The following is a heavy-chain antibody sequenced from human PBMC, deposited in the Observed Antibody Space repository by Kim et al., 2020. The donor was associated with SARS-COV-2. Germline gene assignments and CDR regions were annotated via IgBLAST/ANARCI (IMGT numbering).Heavy chain of an antibody. J-gene: IGHJ5*02. CDR3: ARDNIPGA. D-gene: IGHD3-10*01. CDR1: GFAFSNYW. V-gene: IGHV3-7*03. CDR2: MKEDGTDA. Sequence: GGSLRLSCVASGFAFSNYWMNWVRQPPGMGLEWVASMKEDGTDASYVDSVRGRFTISRDNAKKSLYLQMNSLRAEDTAIYCCARDNIPGAWGQGTLVIVSS.